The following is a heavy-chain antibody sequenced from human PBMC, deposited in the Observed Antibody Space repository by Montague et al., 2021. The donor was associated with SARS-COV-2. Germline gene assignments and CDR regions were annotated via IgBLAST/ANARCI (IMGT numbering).Heavy chain of an antibody. CDR3: ARHTFSANPGGIDD. V-gene: IGHV4-39*01. D-gene: IGHD4/OR15-4a*01. CDR1: GGSMIRRGYC. CDR2: ACYSENT. J-gene: IGHJ4*02. Sequence: SETLSLTCTVSGGSMIRRGYCWGWIRQSPGKGLEWIGSACYSENTYYNPSLKSRVSISVDTSKNQFSLDLTSVTATDTAIYFCARHTFSANPGGIDDWGQGTLVTVSA.